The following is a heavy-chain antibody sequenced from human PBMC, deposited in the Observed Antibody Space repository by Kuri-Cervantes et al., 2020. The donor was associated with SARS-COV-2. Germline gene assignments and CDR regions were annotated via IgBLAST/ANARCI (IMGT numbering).Heavy chain of an antibody. CDR1: GFTFSNAW. V-gene: IGHV3-15*01. CDR2: IKSKTDGGTT. D-gene: IGHD3-22*01. CDR3: TTSPRYYYDSSGQSRPFDY. Sequence: GGSLRLSCAASGFTFSNAWMSWVRQAPGKGLEWVGRIKSKTDGGTTDYAAPVKGRFTISRDDSKNTLYLQMNSLKTEDTAVYYCTTSPRYYYDSSGQSRPFDYWGQGTLVTVSS. J-gene: IGHJ4*02.